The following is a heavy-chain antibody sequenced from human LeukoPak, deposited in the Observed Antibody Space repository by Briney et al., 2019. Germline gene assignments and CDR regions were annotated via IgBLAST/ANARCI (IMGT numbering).Heavy chain of an antibody. CDR3: ASRRYSYGYRGSDWFDP. Sequence: PSETLSLTCAVYGGSFSGYYWSWIRQPPGKGLEWIGEINHSGSTNYNPSLKSRVTISVDTSKNQFSLKLSSVTAADTAVYYCASRRYSYGYRGSDWFDPWGQGTLVTVSS. CDR2: INHSGST. D-gene: IGHD5-18*01. V-gene: IGHV4-34*01. CDR1: GGSFSGYY. J-gene: IGHJ5*02.